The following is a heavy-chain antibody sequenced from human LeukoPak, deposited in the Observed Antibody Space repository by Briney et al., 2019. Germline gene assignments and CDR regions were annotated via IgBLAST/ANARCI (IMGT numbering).Heavy chain of an antibody. Sequence: SETLSLTCTVSGGSIRSYYWSWIRQPAGKGLEWIGRVDGSRNTNYNPPLKSRITVSVDTSKNQFSLKLSSVTAADTAVYYCARDDGSGSYDSWGQGTLVTVPS. CDR1: GGSIRSYY. J-gene: IGHJ4*02. V-gene: IGHV4-4*07. CDR2: VDGSRNT. D-gene: IGHD3-10*01. CDR3: ARDDGSGSYDS.